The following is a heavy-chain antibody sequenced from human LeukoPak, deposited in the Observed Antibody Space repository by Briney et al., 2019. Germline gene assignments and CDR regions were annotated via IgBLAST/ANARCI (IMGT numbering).Heavy chain of an antibody. V-gene: IGHV3-23*01. Sequence: GGSLRLSCTASEFTFSSYAMTWVRQAPGKGLEWVSAISGSGGTTYYADSVKGRFTISRDNSKSTLYLQMNSLRAEDTAVYYCAKDRDDSSGYPYDAFDIWGQGTMVTVSS. J-gene: IGHJ3*02. D-gene: IGHD3-22*01. CDR1: EFTFSSYA. CDR2: ISGSGGTT. CDR3: AKDRDDSSGYPYDAFDI.